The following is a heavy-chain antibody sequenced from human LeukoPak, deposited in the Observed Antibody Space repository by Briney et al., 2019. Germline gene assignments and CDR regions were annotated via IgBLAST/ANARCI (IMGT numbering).Heavy chain of an antibody. CDR1: GYSFTNYW. CDR2: IHAADSHT. Sequence: GESLKISCRDSGYSFTNYWIGWVRQMPGKGLEWMGIIHAADSHTKYSPSFQGQVTISADKSISTANLQWSGLKASDTAMYYCARNDYGDYPFDYWGQGTLVTVSS. V-gene: IGHV5-51*01. J-gene: IGHJ4*02. CDR3: ARNDYGDYPFDY. D-gene: IGHD4-17*01.